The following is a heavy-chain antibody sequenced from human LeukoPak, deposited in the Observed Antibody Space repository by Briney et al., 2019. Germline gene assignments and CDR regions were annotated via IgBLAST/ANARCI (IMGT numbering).Heavy chain of an antibody. V-gene: IGHV4-59*01. J-gene: IGHJ5*02. D-gene: IGHD1-1*01. CDR1: GGSISSYY. CDR2: IYYSGST. CDR3: ARERASSSNDGFDP. Sequence: SETLSLTCTVSGGSISSYYWSWIRQPPGKGLEGIGYIYYSGSTNYNPSLKSRVTISVDTSKNQFSLKLSSVTAADTAVYYCARERASSSNDGFDPWGQGTLVTVSS.